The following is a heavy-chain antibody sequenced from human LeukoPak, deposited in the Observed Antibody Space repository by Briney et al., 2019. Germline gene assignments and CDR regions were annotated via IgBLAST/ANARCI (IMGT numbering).Heavy chain of an antibody. CDR1: GYTFTCYG. CDR2: ISAYNGNT. V-gene: IGHV1-18*01. D-gene: IGHD3-22*01. CDR3: AIPDSSGYYDY. J-gene: IGHJ4*02. Sequence: ASVKVSCKASGYTFTCYGISWVRQAPGQGLEWMGWISAYNGNTNYAQKLQGRVTMTTDTSTSTAYMELRSLRSDDTAVYYCAIPDSSGYYDYWGQGTLVTVSS.